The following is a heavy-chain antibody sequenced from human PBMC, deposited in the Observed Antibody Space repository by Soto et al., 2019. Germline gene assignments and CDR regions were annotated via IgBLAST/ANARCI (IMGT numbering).Heavy chain of an antibody. CDR1: GGTFSSYA. V-gene: IGHV1-69*06. CDR2: IIPIFGTA. Sequence: QVQLVQSGAEVKKPGSSVKVSCKASGGTFSSYAISWVRQAPGQGLEWMGGIIPIFGTANYAQKFQGRVTITADKSTSTGYMELSSLRSEDTAVYYCARDQDSSGYPYNWFVPWGQETLVTVSS. D-gene: IGHD3-22*01. CDR3: ARDQDSSGYPYNWFVP. J-gene: IGHJ5*02.